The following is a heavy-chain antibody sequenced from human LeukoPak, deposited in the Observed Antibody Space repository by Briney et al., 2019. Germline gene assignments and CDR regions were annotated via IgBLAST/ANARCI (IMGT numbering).Heavy chain of an antibody. J-gene: IGHJ4*02. CDR2: ISYDGSNK. Sequence: GGSLRLSCAASGFTFSNYAMSWVRQAPGKGLEWVAVISYDGSNKYYADSVKGRFTISRDNSKNTLYLQMNSLRAEDTAVYYCARDLKLYGSGDLDYWGQGTLVTVSS. V-gene: IGHV3-30*04. D-gene: IGHD3-10*01. CDR3: ARDLKLYGSGDLDY. CDR1: GFTFSNYA.